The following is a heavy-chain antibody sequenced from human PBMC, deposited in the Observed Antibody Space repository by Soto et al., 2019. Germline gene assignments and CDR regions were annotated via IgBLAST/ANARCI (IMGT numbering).Heavy chain of an antibody. V-gene: IGHV3-48*02. CDR1: GFSFSIYS. CDR2: ITSDTNTI. D-gene: IGHD6-19*01. J-gene: IGHJ4*02. Sequence: EVQLVESGGGLVQPGGSPRLSCAASGFSFSIYSMNWVRQAPGKGLEWSSYITSDTNTIKYADSVKGRFTISRDNAKNSLYLQMNSLRDEDTAVYYCARSVEGHFDYWGQGTVVTVSS. CDR3: ARSVEGHFDY.